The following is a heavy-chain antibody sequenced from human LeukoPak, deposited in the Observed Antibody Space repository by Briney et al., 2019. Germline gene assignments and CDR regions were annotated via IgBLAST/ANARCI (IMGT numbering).Heavy chain of an antibody. CDR1: GGTFSSYA. CDR2: IIPIFGTA. V-gene: IGHV1-69*13. CDR3: ARVRYRLAETYIDY. D-gene: IGHD3-16*01. Sequence: SVKVSCKASGGTFSSYAISWVRQAPGQGLEWMGGIIPIFGTANYAQKFQGRVTITADESTSTAYMELSSLRSDDTAVYYCARVRYRLAETYIDYWGQGTLVTVSS. J-gene: IGHJ4*02.